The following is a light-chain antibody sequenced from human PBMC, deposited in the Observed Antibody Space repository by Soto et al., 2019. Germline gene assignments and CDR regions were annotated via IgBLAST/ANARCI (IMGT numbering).Light chain of an antibody. V-gene: IGKV3-11*01. CDR2: DAS. J-gene: IGKJ1*01. CDR3: QQRSNWRRT. CDR1: QSVSSY. Sequence: EIVLTQSPATLSLSPGERATLSCRASQSVSSYLAWYQQKPGQAPRLLIYDASNRSTGIPARFSGSGSGTDFTLTISSLEAEDFAVYYCQQRSNWRRTFGQGTKVVIK.